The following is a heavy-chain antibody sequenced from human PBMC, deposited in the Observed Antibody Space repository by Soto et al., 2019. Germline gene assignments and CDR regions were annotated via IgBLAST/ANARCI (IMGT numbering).Heavy chain of an antibody. D-gene: IGHD3-22*01. J-gene: IGHJ6*02. CDR2: ISAYNGNT. CDR3: ARDRLHYYDSSGYYSENYYGMDV. Sequence: ASVEVSCKASGYTFTSYGISWVLQAPGQGLEWMGWISAYNGNTNYAQKLQGRVTMTTDTSTSTAYMELRSLRSDDTAVYYCARDRLHYYDSSGYYSENYYGMDVWGQGTTVTVSS. CDR1: GYTFTSYG. V-gene: IGHV1-18*01.